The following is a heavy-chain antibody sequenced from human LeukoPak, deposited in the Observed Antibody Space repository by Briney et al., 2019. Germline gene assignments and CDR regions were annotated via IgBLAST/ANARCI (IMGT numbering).Heavy chain of an antibody. Sequence: PGGSLRLSCAASGFTFSSYSMSWVRQAPGKGLEWVSSISSSSSYIYYADSVKGRFTISRDNAKNSLYLQMNSLRAEDTAVYYCARPWDQVGFDPWGQGTLVSVSS. J-gene: IGHJ5*02. CDR2: ISSSSSYI. V-gene: IGHV3-21*04. CDR3: ARPWDQVGFDP. CDR1: GFTFSSYS. D-gene: IGHD1-26*01.